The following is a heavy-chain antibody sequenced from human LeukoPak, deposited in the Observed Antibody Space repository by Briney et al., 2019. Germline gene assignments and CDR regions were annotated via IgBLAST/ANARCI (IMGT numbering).Heavy chain of an antibody. J-gene: IGHJ4*02. Sequence: KSSETLSLTCTVSGGSISSRSYYWGWIRQPPGKGLEWIGKISDSGNTYYSPSLRSRVTISIDMSKNQFSLKLSSVTATDTAVYYCASGEKVLAYFDYWGQGTLVTVSS. V-gene: IGHV4-39*01. CDR3: ASGEKVLAYFDY. CDR1: GGSISSRSYY. CDR2: ISDSGNT. D-gene: IGHD3-10*01.